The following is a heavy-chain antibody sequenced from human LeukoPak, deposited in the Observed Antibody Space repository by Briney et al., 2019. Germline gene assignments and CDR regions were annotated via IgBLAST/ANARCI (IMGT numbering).Heavy chain of an antibody. CDR1: GGSFSGYY. CDR3: ARVYSSSWYLGDYFDY. V-gene: IGHV4-34*01. Sequence: TASETLSLTCAVYGGSFSGYYWSWIRQPPGEGLEWIGEINHSGSINYNPSLKSRVTISVDTSKNQFSLKLSSVTAADTAVYYCARVYSSSWYLGDYFDYWGQGTLVTVSS. J-gene: IGHJ4*02. CDR2: INHSGSI. D-gene: IGHD6-13*01.